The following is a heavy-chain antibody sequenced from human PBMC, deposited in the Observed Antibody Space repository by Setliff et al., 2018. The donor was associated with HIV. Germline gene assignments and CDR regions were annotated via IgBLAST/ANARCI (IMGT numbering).Heavy chain of an antibody. J-gene: IGHJ6*03. CDR3: AKIYDSGSDHYYNMDV. CDR1: GGNLGSFA. D-gene: IGHD3-10*01. V-gene: IGHV1-69*13. CDR2: IIPIFGSP. Sequence: ASVKVSCKPSGGNLGSFAFSWVRQAPGQGLEWVGGIIPIFGSPDYAQKFQGRVTITADESTSIVYMELNSLRPEDTAVYSCAKIYDSGSDHYYNMDVWGKGTTVTVSS.